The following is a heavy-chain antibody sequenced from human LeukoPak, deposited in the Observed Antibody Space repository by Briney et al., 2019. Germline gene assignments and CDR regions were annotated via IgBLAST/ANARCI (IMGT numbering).Heavy chain of an antibody. Sequence: GGSLRLSCAASAFTFSGYAMSWVRQAPGKGLEWVSAISAGGGSTYYADSVKGRFTISRYNSKNTLYLQMNSLRAEDTAVYYCAKDSQSLSPNPYYYSSGSPYYFDYWGQGTLVTVSS. CDR1: AFTFSGYA. J-gene: IGHJ4*02. D-gene: IGHD3-10*01. V-gene: IGHV3-23*01. CDR2: ISAGGGST. CDR3: AKDSQSLSPNPYYYSSGSPYYFDY.